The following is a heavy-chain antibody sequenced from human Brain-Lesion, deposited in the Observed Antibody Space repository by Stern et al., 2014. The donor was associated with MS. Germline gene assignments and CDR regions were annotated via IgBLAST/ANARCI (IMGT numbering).Heavy chain of an antibody. V-gene: IGHV3-49*03. CDR2: IRSKGYGGAA. CDR1: GFSFGDYA. Sequence: EVQLVESGGGLIEPGRSLRLSCTASGFSFGDYAINWIRQAPGKGLEWVGFIRSKGYGGAAEYAASVKGRFTISRDDSKSIAYLQVNGLKTEDTAVYYCTRDRLDYGYSYFDYWGQGTLVTVSS. CDR3: TRDRLDYGYSYFDY. J-gene: IGHJ4*02. D-gene: IGHD4-17*01.